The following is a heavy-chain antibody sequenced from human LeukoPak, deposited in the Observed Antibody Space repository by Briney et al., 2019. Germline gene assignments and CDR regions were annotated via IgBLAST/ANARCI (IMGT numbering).Heavy chain of an antibody. CDR1: GGSFSGYY. CDR3: ARPLHCSSTTCYDWFDP. CDR2: INHSGST. Sequence: SETLSLTCAVYGGSFSGYYWSWIRQPPGKGLEWIGEINHSGSTNYNPSLKSRVTISIDTSKNQFSLKLSSVTAADTAIYYCARPLHCSSTTCYDWFDPWGQGTLVTVSS. V-gene: IGHV4-34*01. J-gene: IGHJ5*02. D-gene: IGHD2-2*01.